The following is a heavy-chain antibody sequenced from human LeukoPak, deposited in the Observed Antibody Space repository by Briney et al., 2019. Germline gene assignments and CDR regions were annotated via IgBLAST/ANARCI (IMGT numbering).Heavy chain of an antibody. D-gene: IGHD6-13*01. CDR3: AKESSSWYRYFDY. Sequence: PGGSLRLSCAASEFTFSNHWMHWVRQAPGKGLEWVAVISYDGSNKYYADSVKGRFTISRDNSKNTLYLQMNSLRAEDTAVYYCAKESSSWYRYFDYWGQGTLVTVSS. V-gene: IGHV3-30*18. CDR2: ISYDGSNK. J-gene: IGHJ4*02. CDR1: EFTFSNHW.